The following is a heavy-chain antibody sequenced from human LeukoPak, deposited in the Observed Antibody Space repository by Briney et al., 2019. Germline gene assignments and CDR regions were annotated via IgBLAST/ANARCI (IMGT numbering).Heavy chain of an antibody. CDR1: GYTFTGYY. CDR3: ARDKIAVAETAHYY. Sequence: GASVKVSCKASGYTFTGYYMHWVRQAPGQGLEWMGWINPNSGGTNYVQKFQGRVTMTRDTSISTSYMELSRLRSDDTAVYYCARDKIAVAETAHYYWGQGTLVTVAS. V-gene: IGHV1-2*02. CDR2: INPNSGGT. J-gene: IGHJ4*02. D-gene: IGHD6-19*01.